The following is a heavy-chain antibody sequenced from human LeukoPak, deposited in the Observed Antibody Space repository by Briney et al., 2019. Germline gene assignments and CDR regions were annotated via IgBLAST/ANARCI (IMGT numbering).Heavy chain of an antibody. CDR2: IWYDGSNK. Sequence: GGSLRLSCAASGFTFKLYWMHWVRQVPGKRPEWVAVIWYDGSNKYYADSVKGRFTISRDNSENTLYLQMNSLRAEDTAVYYCARDSPPYDSSGFYSWFDPWGQGTLVTVSS. D-gene: IGHD3-22*01. CDR3: ARDSPPYDSSGFYSWFDP. V-gene: IGHV3-33*08. J-gene: IGHJ5*02. CDR1: GFTFKLYW.